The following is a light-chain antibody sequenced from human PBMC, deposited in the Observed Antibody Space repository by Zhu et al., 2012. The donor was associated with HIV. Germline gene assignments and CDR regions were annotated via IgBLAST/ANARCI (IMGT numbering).Light chain of an antibody. CDR3: QQYAGSPRT. J-gene: IGKJ1*01. Sequence: EIVLTQSPGTLSLSPGERATLSCRASQTVSRNYLAWYQQKPGQPPRLLIYSASRRVTGIPDRFSGSGSGTDFTLTISRLEPEDFAVYYCQQYAGSPRTFGQGTKVEIK. V-gene: IGKV3-20*01. CDR2: SAS. CDR1: QTVSRNY.